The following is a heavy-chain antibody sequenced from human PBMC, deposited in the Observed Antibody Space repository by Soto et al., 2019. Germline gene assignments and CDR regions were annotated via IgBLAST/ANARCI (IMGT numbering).Heavy chain of an antibody. Sequence: PGGSLRLSCAASGFTFSSYAMSWVRQAPGKGLEWVSAISGSGGSTYYADSVKGRFTISRDNSKNTLYLQMNSLRAEDTAVYYCAKVSDVVVVAATLNPEFDYWGQGTLVTSPQ. V-gene: IGHV3-23*01. CDR1: GFTFSSYA. CDR3: AKVSDVVVVAATLNPEFDY. J-gene: IGHJ4*02. CDR2: ISGSGGST. D-gene: IGHD2-15*01.